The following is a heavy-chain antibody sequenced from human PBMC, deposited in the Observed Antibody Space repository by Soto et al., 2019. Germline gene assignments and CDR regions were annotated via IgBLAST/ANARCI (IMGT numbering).Heavy chain of an antibody. Sequence: ASLKVACKASGYTFTSYGISWVRQAPGQGLEWMGWISAYNGNTNYAQKLQGRVTMTTDTSTSTAYMELRSLRSDDTAVYYCARVVLMVYAMPVYFDYWGQGTLVTVSS. CDR2: ISAYNGNT. D-gene: IGHD2-8*01. CDR1: GYTFTSYG. CDR3: ARVVLMVYAMPVYFDY. J-gene: IGHJ4*02. V-gene: IGHV1-18*01.